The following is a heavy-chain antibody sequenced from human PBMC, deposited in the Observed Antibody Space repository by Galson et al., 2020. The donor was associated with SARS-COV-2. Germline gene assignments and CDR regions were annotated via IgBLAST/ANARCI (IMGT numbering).Heavy chain of an antibody. CDR1: GFTFDDYA. CDR3: AKTNYYDYGDSEYAFDI. CDR2: ISWNSGSI. V-gene: IGHV3-9*01. D-gene: IGHD4-17*01. Sequence: SLRLSCAASGFTFDDYAMHWVRQAPGKGLEWVSGISWNSGSIGYADSVKGRFTISRDNAKNSLYLQMNSLRAEDTALYYCAKTNYYDYGDSEYAFDIWGQGTMVTVSS. J-gene: IGHJ3*02.